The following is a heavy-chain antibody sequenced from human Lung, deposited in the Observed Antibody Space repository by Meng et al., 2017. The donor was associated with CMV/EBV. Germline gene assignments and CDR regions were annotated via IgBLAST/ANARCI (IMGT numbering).Heavy chain of an antibody. Sequence: LXCTVSGGXISSSSYYWGWIRQPPGKGLEWIGSIYYSGSTYYNPSLKSRVTISVDTSKNQFSLKLSSVTAADTAAYYCASSLRYYDFWSGYYTGDYYYYGMDVWXQGTXVTVSS. CDR2: IYYSGST. CDR3: ASSLRYYDFWSGYYTGDYYYYGMDV. V-gene: IGHV4-39*07. CDR1: GGXISSSSYY. D-gene: IGHD3-3*01. J-gene: IGHJ6*02.